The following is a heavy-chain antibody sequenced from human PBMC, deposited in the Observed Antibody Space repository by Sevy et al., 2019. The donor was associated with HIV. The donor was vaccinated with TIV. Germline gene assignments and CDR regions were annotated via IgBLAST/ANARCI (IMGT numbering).Heavy chain of an antibody. CDR3: ARQNYDILTGIPFDY. Sequence: SETLSLTCTVSGGSISSSSYYWGWIRQPPGKGLEWIGSIYYSGSTYYNPSLKSPVTISADTSKNQFSLKLSSVTAADTAVYYCARQNYDILTGIPFDYWGQGTLVTVSS. J-gene: IGHJ4*02. CDR2: IYYSGST. V-gene: IGHV4-39*01. CDR1: GGSISSSSYY. D-gene: IGHD3-9*01.